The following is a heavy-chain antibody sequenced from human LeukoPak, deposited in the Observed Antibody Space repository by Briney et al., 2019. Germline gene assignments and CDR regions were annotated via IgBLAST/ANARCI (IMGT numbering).Heavy chain of an antibody. CDR3: ARRIAAAGGSDY. V-gene: IGHV5-51*01. Sequence: GESLKISCKGSGYSFTSYWIGGVRQMPGKGLEWMGIIYPGDSDTRYSPSFQGQVTISADKSISPGYLQWSSLKASDTAIYYCARRIAAAGGSDYWGQGTLVTVSS. CDR1: GYSFTSYW. CDR2: IYPGDSDT. D-gene: IGHD6-13*01. J-gene: IGHJ4*02.